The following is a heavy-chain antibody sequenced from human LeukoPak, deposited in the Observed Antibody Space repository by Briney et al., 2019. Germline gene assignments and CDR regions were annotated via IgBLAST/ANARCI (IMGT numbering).Heavy chain of an antibody. D-gene: IGHD6-13*01. J-gene: IGHJ5*02. CDR1: GYTFTSYG. V-gene: IGHV1-18*04. Sequence: EASVKVSCKASGYTFTSYGISWVRQAPGQGLEWMGWISAYNGNTNYAQKPQGRVTMTTDTSTSTAYMELRSLRSDDTAVYYCARDPRSSWYLGERFDPWGQGTLVTVSS. CDR2: ISAYNGNT. CDR3: ARDPRSSWYLGERFDP.